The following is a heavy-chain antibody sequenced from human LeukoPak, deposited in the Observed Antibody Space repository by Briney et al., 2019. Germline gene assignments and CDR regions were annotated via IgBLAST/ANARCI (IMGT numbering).Heavy chain of an antibody. D-gene: IGHD2-15*01. CDR2: TYYSSKWYK. J-gene: IGHJ4*02. CDR3: ARGAVAAPQTFDY. CDR1: GDSVSSDSAA. Sequence: SQTLSLTCAISGDSVSSDSAAWNWIRQSPSRGLEWLGRTYYSSKWYKDYAVSVKSRITLNPDTSKNQFSLLLNSVTPEDTAVYYCARGAVAAPQTFDYWGQGTLVTVSS. V-gene: IGHV6-1*01.